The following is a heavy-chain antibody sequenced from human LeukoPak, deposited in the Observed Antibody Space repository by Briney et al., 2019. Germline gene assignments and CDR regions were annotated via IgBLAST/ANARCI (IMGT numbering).Heavy chain of an antibody. Sequence: PGGSLRLSCAASGFTFSRYSMNWVRQAPGKGLEWVSSIAYSGTYTYYADSVKGRFTISRDNAKNSLYLQMNSLRAEDTAVYYCAREGSGDYAWFDLWGQGTLVTVSS. CDR1: GFTFSRYS. D-gene: IGHD4-17*01. CDR2: IAYSGTYT. CDR3: AREGSGDYAWFDL. J-gene: IGHJ5*02. V-gene: IGHV3-21*01.